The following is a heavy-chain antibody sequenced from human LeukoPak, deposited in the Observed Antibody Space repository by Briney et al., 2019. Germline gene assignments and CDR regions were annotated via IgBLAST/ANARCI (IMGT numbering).Heavy chain of an antibody. CDR1: GFTFSKAW. V-gene: IGHV3-15*01. J-gene: IGHJ1*01. D-gene: IGHD3-22*01. CDR3: ATYSSLNRREFQY. CDR2: FKSKTDGGTT. Sequence: GGSLRLSCAASGFTFSKAWMSWVRQAPGKGLEWVGRFKSKTDGGTTDYAAPVKGRFIVSRDDSKNTLYLQMNSLRTEDTAVYYCATYSSLNRREFQYWGQGTLLTVSS.